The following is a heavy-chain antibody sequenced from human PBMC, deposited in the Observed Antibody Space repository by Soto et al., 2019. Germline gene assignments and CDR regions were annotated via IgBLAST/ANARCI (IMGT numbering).Heavy chain of an antibody. J-gene: IGHJ3*02. D-gene: IGHD6-13*01. CDR3: VREGQLVRDAFDI. CDR1: GFTFSSYG. CDR2: IWYDGSNK. V-gene: IGHV3-33*01. Sequence: QVQLVESGGGVVQPGRSLRLSCAASGFTFSSYGMHWVRQAPGKGLEWVAVIWYDGSNKYYADSVKGRFTISRDNSKNTLYLQMNSLRAEDTAVYYCVREGQLVRDAFDIWGQGTMVTVSS.